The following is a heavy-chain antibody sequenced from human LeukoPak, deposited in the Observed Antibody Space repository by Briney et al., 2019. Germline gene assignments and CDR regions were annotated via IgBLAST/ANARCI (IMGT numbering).Heavy chain of an antibody. Sequence: SETLSLTCTVSGGSISSYYWSWIRQPPGKGLEWIGYIHDSGSTNYNPSLKSRVTISVDTSKNQFSLNLSSVTAADTAVYYCARVERFYYDSRGSYYFDYWGQGTLVTVSS. J-gene: IGHJ4*02. V-gene: IGHV4-59*01. D-gene: IGHD3-22*01. CDR3: ARVERFYYDSRGSYYFDY. CDR2: IHDSGST. CDR1: GGSISSYY.